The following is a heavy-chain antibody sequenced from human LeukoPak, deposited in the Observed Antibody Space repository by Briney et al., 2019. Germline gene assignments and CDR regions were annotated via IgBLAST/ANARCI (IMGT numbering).Heavy chain of an antibody. D-gene: IGHD5-18*01. CDR3: ARNLVDTAMVDAFDI. Sequence: SQTLSLTCTVSGGSVSSGGYYWSWIRQHPGKGLEWIGYIYYSGSTYYNPSLKSRVTISVDTSKNQFSLKLSSVTAADTAAYYCARNLVDTAMVDAFDIWGQGTMVTVSS. J-gene: IGHJ3*02. CDR1: GGSVSSGGYY. CDR2: IYYSGST. V-gene: IGHV4-31*03.